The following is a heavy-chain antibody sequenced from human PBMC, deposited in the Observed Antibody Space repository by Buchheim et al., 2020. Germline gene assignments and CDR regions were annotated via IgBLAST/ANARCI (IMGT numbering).Heavy chain of an antibody. CDR2: IYHTGNT. Sequence: QLQLQESGSGLVKPSQTLSLTCAVSGGSISSDGYSWSWIRQPPGKGLEWIGYIYHTGNTYYNPSLKSIVTISVYRSKNNFSLKLSSVTAADTAVYYCSRVAGPHDVQMSTMGWFDPWGQGTL. D-gene: IGHD5-24*01. CDR3: SRVAGPHDVQMSTMGWFDP. CDR1: GGSISSDGYS. J-gene: IGHJ5*02. V-gene: IGHV4-30-2*01.